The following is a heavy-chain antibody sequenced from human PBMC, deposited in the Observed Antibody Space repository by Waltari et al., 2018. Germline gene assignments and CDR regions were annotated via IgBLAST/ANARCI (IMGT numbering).Heavy chain of an antibody. J-gene: IGHJ4*02. V-gene: IGHV1-2*02. CDR2: INPKNGDT. CDR3: ARDPGPIVGAPDY. Sequence: QVQLVQSGTGVKKPGASVKVSCQASGYSFHDYHLPWVRQTPGQGLEWLGWINPKNGDTGYAQNFLGRVTMTRDTSINTVYMDLSGLRSDDTAVFYCARDPGPIVGAPDYWGQGTLVTVSS. CDR1: GYSFHDYH. D-gene: IGHD1-26*01.